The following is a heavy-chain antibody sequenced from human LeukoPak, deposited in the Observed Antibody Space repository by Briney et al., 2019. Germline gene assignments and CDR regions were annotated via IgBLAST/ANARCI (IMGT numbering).Heavy chain of an antibody. V-gene: IGHV3-9*03. CDR1: GFTFSNFA. J-gene: IGHJ6*03. CDR3: AKAAYGSYYYYMDV. Sequence: GGSLRLSCATSGFTFSNFAMNWVRQAPGKGLEWVSGISWNSGSIGYADSVKGRFTISRDNAKNSLYLQMNSLRAEDMALYYCAKAAYGSYYYYMDVWGKGTTVTISS. CDR2: ISWNSGSI. D-gene: IGHD3-10*01.